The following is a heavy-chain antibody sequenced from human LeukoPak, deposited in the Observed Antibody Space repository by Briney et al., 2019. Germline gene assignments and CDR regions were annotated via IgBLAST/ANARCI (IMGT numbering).Heavy chain of an antibody. J-gene: IGHJ4*02. CDR2: ISRYKGDT. CDR1: VYSFTSDG. CDR3: ARDELLLGATAFDY. V-gene: IGHV1-18*01. D-gene: IGHD1-26*01. Sequence: ASVRVSSKASVYSFTSDGISGVRQTPGHGVERVGWISRYKGDTKYAQKFQGRVTMTTDTFTSTAYMELRSLRSDDTAVYYCARDELLLGATAFDYWGQGTLITVSS.